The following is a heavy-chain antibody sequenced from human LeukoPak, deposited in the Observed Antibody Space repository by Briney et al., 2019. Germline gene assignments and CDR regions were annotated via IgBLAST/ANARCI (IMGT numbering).Heavy chain of an antibody. D-gene: IGHD4-17*01. Sequence: PSETLSLTCTVSGGSMSSSSYYWGWIRQPPGKGLEWIGSIYYSESTYQNPSLKSRVTISVDTSKNQFSLKLSSVTAADTAVYYCARIPTVTFFDYWGPGNPGHRLL. CDR2: IYYSEST. V-gene: IGHV4-39*07. CDR3: ARIPTVTFFDY. CDR1: GGSMSSSSYY. J-gene: IGHJ4*02.